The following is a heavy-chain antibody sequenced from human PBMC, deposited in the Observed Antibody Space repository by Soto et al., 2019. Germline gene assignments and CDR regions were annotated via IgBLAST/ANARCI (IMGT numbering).Heavy chain of an antibody. Sequence: SETLSLSCAVSGGSISSGTWWSWVRQPPGKGLEWIGQTYHNGNTNYNPSLKSRVTISVDKSKNQLSLDLFSVTAADTAMYYCVRPGGYHFEYWGQGTLVTVS. CDR1: GGSISSGTW. CDR2: TYHNGNT. CDR3: VRPGGYHFEY. D-gene: IGHD5-18*01. V-gene: IGHV4-4*02. J-gene: IGHJ4*02.